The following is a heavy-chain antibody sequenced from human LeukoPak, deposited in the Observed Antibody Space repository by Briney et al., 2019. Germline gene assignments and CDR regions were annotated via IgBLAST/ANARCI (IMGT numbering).Heavy chain of an antibody. V-gene: IGHV4-39*01. D-gene: IGHD3-22*01. CDR1: GVSISSSSYY. CDR3: ARHEVRYYYDSSGYRSNRFDP. J-gene: IGHJ5*02. Sequence: SETLSLTCTVSGVSISSSSYYWGWIRQPPGKGLEWIGSIYYSGSTHYNPSLKSRVTISVDTSKNQFSLKLSSVTAADTAVYYCARHEVRYYYDSSGYRSNRFDPWGQGTLVTVSS. CDR2: IYYSGST.